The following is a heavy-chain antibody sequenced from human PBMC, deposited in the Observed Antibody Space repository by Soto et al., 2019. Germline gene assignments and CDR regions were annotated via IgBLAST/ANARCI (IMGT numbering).Heavy chain of an antibody. D-gene: IGHD6-6*01. V-gene: IGHV3-9*01. Sequence: EVQLVESGGGFVQPGRSLRLSCAASGFSFDGYAMNWVRQPPGKGLEWVSGISWNSGNIDYADSVKGRFTISRDNAKNSLYLQMNSLSAEDTALYYCVKASTYSSSQGWFDPWGQGTMVTVSS. CDR1: GFSFDGYA. CDR2: ISWNSGNI. CDR3: VKASTYSSSQGWFDP. J-gene: IGHJ5*02.